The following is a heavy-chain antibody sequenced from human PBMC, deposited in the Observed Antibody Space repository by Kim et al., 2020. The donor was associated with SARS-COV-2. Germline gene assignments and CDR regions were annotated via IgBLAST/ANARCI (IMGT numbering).Heavy chain of an antibody. J-gene: IGHJ4*02. V-gene: IGHV3-48*02. Sequence: GGSLRLSCAASGFTFSSSNMHWVRQAPGKGLQWVSYISSSSKTIYYADSVKGRFTISRDNARNSLYLQMNSLRDEDTAVYYCVRGWDSWGQGTLVTVSS. CDR2: ISSSSKTI. CDR3: VRGWDS. CDR1: GFTFSSSN.